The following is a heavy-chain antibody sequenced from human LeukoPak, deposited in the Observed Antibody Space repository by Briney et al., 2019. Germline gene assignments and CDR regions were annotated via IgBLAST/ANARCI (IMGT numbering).Heavy chain of an antibody. CDR2: ISYNGST. J-gene: IGHJ4*02. CDR3: ARGAGWLPLV. Sequence: SETLSLTCTVSGGSISSYYWSWIRQPPGKGLEWIGYISYNGSTNYNPSLKSRVTISVDTSKNQFSLKVTSVTAADTAVYYCARGAGWLPLVWGQGTLVTVSS. CDR1: GGSISSYY. V-gene: IGHV4-59*01. D-gene: IGHD5-24*01.